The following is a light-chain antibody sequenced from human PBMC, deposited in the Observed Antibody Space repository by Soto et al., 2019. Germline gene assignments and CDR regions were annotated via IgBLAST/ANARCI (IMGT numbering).Light chain of an antibody. CDR3: SSYTTRNTEV. CDR2: DVT. J-gene: IGLJ1*01. V-gene: IGLV2-14*03. CDR1: SSDVGAFNY. Sequence: QSALTQPASVPGSPGQSISISCIGTSSDVGAFNYVSWYQHHPGKAPQLIIYDVTSRPSGVSNRFSASKSGNTASLTISGLQAEDEADYYCSSYTTRNTEVFGTGPKVTV.